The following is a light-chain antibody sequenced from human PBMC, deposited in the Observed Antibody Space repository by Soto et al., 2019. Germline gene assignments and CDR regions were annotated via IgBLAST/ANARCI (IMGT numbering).Light chain of an antibody. CDR3: QQYNNWPPGT. V-gene: IGKV3-15*01. CDR2: GAS. Sequence: EIVMTQSPATLSVSPGERATLSCRASQSVSSNLAWYQQKPGQAPRLLIYGASTRATGIPARFSGSGSGTEFPLTISSLRSEDFAVYYCQQYNNWPPGTFGQGTKVEIK. J-gene: IGKJ1*01. CDR1: QSVSSN.